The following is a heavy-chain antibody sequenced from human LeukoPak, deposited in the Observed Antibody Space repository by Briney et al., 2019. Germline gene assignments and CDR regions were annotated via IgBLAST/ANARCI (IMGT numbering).Heavy chain of an antibody. Sequence: GGSLRLSCAASGFTFSSYAMSWVRQAPGKGLEWVSAISGSGGSTYYADSVKGRFTISRDNSKNTLYLQMNSLRAEDTAVYYCAKDWTDIVVVVAATPGWFDPWGQGTLVTVSS. D-gene: IGHD2-15*01. CDR3: AKDWTDIVVVVAATPGWFDP. J-gene: IGHJ5*02. CDR2: ISGSGGST. CDR1: GFTFSSYA. V-gene: IGHV3-23*01.